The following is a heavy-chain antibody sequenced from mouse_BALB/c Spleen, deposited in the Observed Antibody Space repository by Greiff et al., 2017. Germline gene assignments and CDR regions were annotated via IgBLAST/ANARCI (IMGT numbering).Heavy chain of an antibody. CDR3: AREEVRRGTWFAY. D-gene: IGHD2-14*01. J-gene: IGHJ3*01. CDR2: IWAGGST. CDR1: GFSLTSYG. V-gene: IGHV2-9*02. Sequence: QVQLKESGPGLVAPSQSLSITCTVSGFSLTSYGVHWVRQPPGKGLEWLGVIWAGGSTNYNSALMSRLSISKDNSKSQVFLKMNSLQTDDTAMYYCAREEVRRGTWFAYWGQGTLVTVSA.